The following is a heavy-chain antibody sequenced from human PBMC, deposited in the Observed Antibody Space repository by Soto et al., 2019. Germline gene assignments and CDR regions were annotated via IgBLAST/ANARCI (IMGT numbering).Heavy chain of an antibody. Sequence: GASVKVSCKASGGTFSSYAISWVRQAPGQGLEWMGGIIPIFGTANYAQKFQGRVTITADESTSTAYMELSSLRSEDTAVYYCARGRNSRWLQPDYWGQGTLVTVSS. D-gene: IGHD5-12*01. J-gene: IGHJ4*02. CDR2: IIPIFGTA. V-gene: IGHV1-69*13. CDR1: GGTFSSYA. CDR3: ARGRNSRWLQPDY.